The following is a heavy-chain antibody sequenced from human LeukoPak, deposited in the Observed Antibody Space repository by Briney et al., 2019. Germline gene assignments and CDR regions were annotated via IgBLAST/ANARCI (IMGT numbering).Heavy chain of an antibody. CDR2: ISWNSGSI. Sequence: GGSLRLSCAASGFTFDDYAMHWVRQAPGKGLEWVSGISWNSGSIGYADSVKGRFTISRDNAKNSLYLQMNSLRAEDTALYYCAKGVDTAMDTVDYWGQGTLVTVSS. CDR1: GFTFDDYA. V-gene: IGHV3-9*01. CDR3: AKGVDTAMDTVDY. J-gene: IGHJ4*02. D-gene: IGHD5-18*01.